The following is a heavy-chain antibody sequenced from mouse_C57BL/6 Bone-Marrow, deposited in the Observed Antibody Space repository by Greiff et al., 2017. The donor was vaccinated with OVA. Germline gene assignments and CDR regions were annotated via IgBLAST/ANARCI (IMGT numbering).Heavy chain of an antibody. CDR1: GFNIKDDY. CDR2: IDPENGDT. CDR3: TTGEVYYYGSRG. D-gene: IGHD1-1*01. J-gene: IGHJ2*01. Sequence: VQLQQSGAELVRPGASVKLSCTASGFNIKDDYMHWVKQRPEQGLEWIGWIDPENGDTEYASKFQGKATITADTSSNTAYLQLSSLTSEDTAVYYCTTGEVYYYGSRGWGQGTTLTVSS. V-gene: IGHV14-4*01.